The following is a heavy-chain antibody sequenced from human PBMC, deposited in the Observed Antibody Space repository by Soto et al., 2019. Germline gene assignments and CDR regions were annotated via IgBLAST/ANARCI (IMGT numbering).Heavy chain of an antibody. CDR3: ARQINYSGSGSPRGYYFDF. V-gene: IGHV4-39*01. CDR2: IYDSGST. CDR1: GVSISSSDYY. J-gene: IGHJ4*02. Sequence: LETLSLSCTVSGVSISSSDYYWGWIRQPPGKGLEWIATIYDSGSTYYNPALKSRVTISVDMSKNEFSLELSSVTAADTALYYCARQINYSGSGSPRGYYFDFWGQGTLVTVS. D-gene: IGHD3-10*01.